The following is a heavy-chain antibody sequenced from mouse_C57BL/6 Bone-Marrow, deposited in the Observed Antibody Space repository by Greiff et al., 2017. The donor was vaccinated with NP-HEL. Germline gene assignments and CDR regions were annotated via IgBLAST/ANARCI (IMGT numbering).Heavy chain of an antibody. CDR3: ARDYYGSSYFDY. Sequence: VQLQQSGAELMKPGASVKLSCKATGYTFTGNWIEWVKQRPGHGLEWIGEILPGSGNTYYNERLKGKATFTADTSSNTAYMQLSSLTTEDSAIYYCARDYYGSSYFDYWGQGTTLTVSS. J-gene: IGHJ2*01. V-gene: IGHV1-9*01. CDR2: ILPGSGNT. D-gene: IGHD1-1*01. CDR1: GYTFTGNW.